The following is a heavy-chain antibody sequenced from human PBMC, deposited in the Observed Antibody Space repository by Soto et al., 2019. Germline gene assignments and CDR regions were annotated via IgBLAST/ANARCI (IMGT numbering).Heavy chain of an antibody. D-gene: IGHD6-19*01. Sequence: EVQLVESGGGLVQPGGSLRLSCAASGFTFSSYWMNWVRGAPGKGLEWVANIKQDGSAKYYEDSVKGPCTISRDNAKNSLYLQMNSLRREVKAVYYCAGCSVWYLHQWGQGTLVTVSS. CDR2: IKQDGSAK. CDR1: GFTFSSYW. V-gene: IGHV3-7*01. CDR3: AGCSVWYLHQ. J-gene: IGHJ1*01.